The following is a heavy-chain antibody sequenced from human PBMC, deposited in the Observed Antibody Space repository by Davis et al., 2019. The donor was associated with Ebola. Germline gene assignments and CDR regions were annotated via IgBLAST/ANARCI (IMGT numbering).Heavy chain of an antibody. CDR1: GGSISSSGYY. Sequence: MPSETLSLTCTVSGGSISSSGYYWGWIRQPPGKGLEWIGSVFYSGSTYYNPSLKSRVTMSVDTSKNQFSLKLSSVTAADTAVYYCAIQGVGTTLDYWGQGTLVTASS. V-gene: IGHV4-39*01. CDR2: VFYSGST. J-gene: IGHJ4*02. CDR3: AIQGVGTTLDY. D-gene: IGHD1-26*01.